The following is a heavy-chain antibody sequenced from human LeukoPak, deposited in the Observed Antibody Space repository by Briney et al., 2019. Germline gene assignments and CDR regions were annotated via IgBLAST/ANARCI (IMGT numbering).Heavy chain of an antibody. V-gene: IGHV5-51*01. CDR2: IYPGGFDF. D-gene: IGHD2-21*01. CDR3: ATRNYCGRSSCQSDYQYYYMDV. CDR1: GYTFDTYW. J-gene: IGHJ6*03. Sequence: GEALKISWKGSGYTFDTYWIGWVRQMPGKGLGWMGVIYPGGFDFRYSPSFKGQVTISVDTSTTTAYLQWSNLKASDTAMYYCATRNYCGRSSCQSDYQYYYMDVWGEGTTVTVSS.